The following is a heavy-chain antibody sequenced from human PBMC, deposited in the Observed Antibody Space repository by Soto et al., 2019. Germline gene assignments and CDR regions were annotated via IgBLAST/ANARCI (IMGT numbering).Heavy chain of an antibody. J-gene: IGHJ4*02. V-gene: IGHV3-30-3*01. CDR3: AAGGLMTTVTTFDY. CDR2: ISYDGSNK. CDR1: GFTFSSYA. D-gene: IGHD4-17*01. Sequence: QVQLVESGGGVVQPGRSLRLSCAASGFTFSSYAMHWVRQAPGKGLEWVAVISYDGSNKYYADSVKGRFTISRDNSKNTLYLRMNSLRAEDTAVYYCAAGGLMTTVTTFDYWGQGTLVTVSS.